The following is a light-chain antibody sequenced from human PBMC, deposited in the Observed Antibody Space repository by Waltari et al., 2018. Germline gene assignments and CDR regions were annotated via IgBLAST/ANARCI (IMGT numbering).Light chain of an antibody. CDR1: QSVSRT. J-gene: IGKJ1*01. CDR2: GAS. CDR3: QHYVRLPAT. Sequence: EIVLTKSPGTLSLSPAERATLSCRASQSVSRTLAWYQQKPGQAPRLLIYGASTRATGIPERFSGGGSGTDFSLTISRLEPEDFALYYCQHYVRLPATFGQGTKVEIK. V-gene: IGKV3-20*01.